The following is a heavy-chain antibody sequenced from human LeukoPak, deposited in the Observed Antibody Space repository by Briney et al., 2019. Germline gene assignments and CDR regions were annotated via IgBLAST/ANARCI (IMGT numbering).Heavy chain of an antibody. CDR1: GFTFSSYG. D-gene: IGHD3-22*01. CDR3: AKMTDYYDSSGYY. Sequence: GSLRLSCAASGFTFSSYGMHWVRQAPGKGLEWVAVISYDGSNKYYADSVKGRFTISRDNSKNTLYLQMNSLRAEDTAVYYCAKMTDYYDSSGYYWGQGTLVTVSS. CDR2: ISYDGSNK. V-gene: IGHV3-30*18. J-gene: IGHJ4*02.